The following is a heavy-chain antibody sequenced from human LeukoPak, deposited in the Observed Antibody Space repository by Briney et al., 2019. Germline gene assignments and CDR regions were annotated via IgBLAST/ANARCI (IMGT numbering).Heavy chain of an antibody. Sequence: GGSLRLSCAASGFSFTFYSMNWVRQAPGKGLEWVSSISSSSSYIYYADSVEGRFTISRDNAKNSLYLQMNSLRVEDTAVYYCARDPRTVRIWGQGTLVTVSS. V-gene: IGHV3-21*01. CDR3: ARDPRTVRI. CDR2: ISSSSSYI. D-gene: IGHD1-1*01. CDR1: GFSFTFYS. J-gene: IGHJ4*02.